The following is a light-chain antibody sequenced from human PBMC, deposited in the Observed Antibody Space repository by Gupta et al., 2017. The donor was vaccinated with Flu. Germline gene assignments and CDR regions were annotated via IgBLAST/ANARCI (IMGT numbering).Light chain of an antibody. CDR2: RAS. CDR1: ESVSSTY. V-gene: IGKV3-20*01. J-gene: IGKJ4*01. Sequence: LPQSPDTLSQSPGDRVTVSCRLSESVSSTYLAWYQQRPGQSPRLLIYRASRRPPDIPDRFIGTASGTDFALTISGLQTEDAATYFCQQYGSIPPTFGGGTKVEVK. CDR3: QQYGSIPPT.